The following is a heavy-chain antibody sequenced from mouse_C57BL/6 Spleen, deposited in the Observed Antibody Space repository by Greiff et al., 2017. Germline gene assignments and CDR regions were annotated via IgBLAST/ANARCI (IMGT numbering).Heavy chain of an antibody. CDR1: GFTFSDYY. CDR3: ARQDYSKGVDY. D-gene: IGHD2-5*01. J-gene: IGHJ2*01. Sequence: EVKLVESGGGLVQPGGSLKLSCAASGFTFSDYYMYWVRQTPEKRLEWVAYISNGGGSTYYPDTVKGRFTISRDNAKNTLYLQMSRLKSEDTAMYYCARQDYSKGVDYWGQGTTLTVSS. V-gene: IGHV5-12*01. CDR2: ISNGGGST.